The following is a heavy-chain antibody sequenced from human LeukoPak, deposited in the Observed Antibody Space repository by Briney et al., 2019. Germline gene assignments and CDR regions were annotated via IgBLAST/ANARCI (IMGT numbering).Heavy chain of an antibody. CDR3: ATLETDSSSWGGGLSAFDI. CDR2: IRYDGSNK. CDR1: GFTFSSYG. J-gene: IGHJ3*02. Sequence: GGSLRLSCAASGFTFSSYGMHWVRQAPGKGLEWVAFIRYDGSNKYYADSVKGRFTISRDNSKNTLYLQMNSLRAEDTAVYYCATLETDSSSWGGGLSAFDIWGQGTMVTVSS. V-gene: IGHV3-30*02. D-gene: IGHD6-13*01.